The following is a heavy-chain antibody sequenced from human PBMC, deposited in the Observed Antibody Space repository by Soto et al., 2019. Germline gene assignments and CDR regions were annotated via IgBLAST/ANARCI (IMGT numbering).Heavy chain of an antibody. CDR2: IRSKAYGGTT. CDR1: GFTFGDYA. CDR3: TRDAELDCSGGSCSVDY. Sequence: GGSLRLSCTASGFTFGDYAMSWFRQAPGKGLEWVGFIRSKAYGGTTEYTASVKGRFTISRDDSKSIAYLQMNSLKTEDTAVYYCTRDAELDCSGGSCSVDYWGQGTLVTVSS. D-gene: IGHD2-15*01. J-gene: IGHJ4*02. V-gene: IGHV3-49*01.